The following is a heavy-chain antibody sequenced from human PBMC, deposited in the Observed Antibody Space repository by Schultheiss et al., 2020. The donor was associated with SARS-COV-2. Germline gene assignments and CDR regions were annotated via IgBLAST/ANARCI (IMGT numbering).Heavy chain of an antibody. J-gene: IGHJ6*03. CDR1: GFTFSNYA. V-gene: IGHV3-30*01. D-gene: IGHD1-26*01. CDR2: ISYDGSNK. Sequence: GESLKISCAASGFTFSNYAMHWVRQAPGKGLEWVAVISYDGSNKYYADSVKGRFTISRDNSKNTLYLQMNSLRPEDTAVYYCARRATTTTFSAYYMDVWDKGTTVTVSS. CDR3: ARRATTTTFSAYYMDV.